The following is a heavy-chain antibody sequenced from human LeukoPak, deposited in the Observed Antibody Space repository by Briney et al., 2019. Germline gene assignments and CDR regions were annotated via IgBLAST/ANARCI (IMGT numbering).Heavy chain of an antibody. J-gene: IGHJ5*02. Sequence: SETLSLTCTVTGGSISSYYWSWLRQSPGKGPEWIGYICHSGNTNYNPSLKSRLTISVARSKNQISLKLTSVTAADTAMYYCARSSSGWDFLDSFDPWGQGTLVTVSS. CDR3: ARSSSGWDFLDSFDP. CDR2: ICHSGNT. D-gene: IGHD6-19*01. CDR1: GGSISSYY. V-gene: IGHV4-59*08.